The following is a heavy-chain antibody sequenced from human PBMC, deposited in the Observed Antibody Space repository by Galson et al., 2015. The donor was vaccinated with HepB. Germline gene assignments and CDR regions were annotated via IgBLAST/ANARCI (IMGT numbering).Heavy chain of an antibody. Sequence: SLRLSCAASGFTFSSYDMNWVRQAPGKGLEGVSAISGSGGSTYYANSVKGRIPIPRDNPKNTLYLQMNSLKAEDTAVYHCANPPGYCSGGSCSAALVGFDLWGRGTLVTVSS. CDR2: ISGSGGST. CDR1: GFTFSSYD. CDR3: ANPPGYCSGGSCSAALVGFDL. V-gene: IGHV3-23*01. D-gene: IGHD2-15*01. J-gene: IGHJ2*01.